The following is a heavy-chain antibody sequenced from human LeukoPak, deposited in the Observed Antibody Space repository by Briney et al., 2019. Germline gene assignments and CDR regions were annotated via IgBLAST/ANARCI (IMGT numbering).Heavy chain of an antibody. J-gene: IGHJ3*02. V-gene: IGHV3-30-3*01. CDR1: GFTFSSYA. D-gene: IGHD5-12*01. CDR3: ARLRGSGYGKRDAFDI. CDR2: ISYDGSNK. Sequence: GGSLRLSCAASGFTFSSYAMHWVRQAPGKGLEWVAVISYDGSNKYYADSVKGRFTISRDNSKNTLYLQMNSLRAEDTAMYYCARLRGSGYGKRDAFDIWGQGTMVTVSS.